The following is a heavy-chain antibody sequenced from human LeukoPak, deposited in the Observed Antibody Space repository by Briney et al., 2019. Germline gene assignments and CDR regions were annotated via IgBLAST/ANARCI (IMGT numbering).Heavy chain of an antibody. Sequence: GGSLRLSCVASGFTFSNYWMSWLRQTPGKGLEWVANINEDETERYYVASVEGRFTVSRDNGKNSPYLQMNGLRAEDSAVFYCARARTATYNVFADFWGQGTLVTVSS. CDR2: INEDETER. CDR1: GFTFSNYW. D-gene: IGHD3-3*01. V-gene: IGHV3-7*01. J-gene: IGHJ4*02. CDR3: ARARTATYNVFADF.